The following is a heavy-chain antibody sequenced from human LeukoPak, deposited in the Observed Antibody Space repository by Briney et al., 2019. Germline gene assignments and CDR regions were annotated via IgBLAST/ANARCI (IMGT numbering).Heavy chain of an antibody. D-gene: IGHD3-22*01. Sequence: SETLSLTCTVSGGSISSYYWSWIRQPPGKGLEWIGYIYYSGSTHYNPSLKSRVTISVDTSKNQFSLKLSSVTAADTAVYYCARNQYYYDSSGYYVGDAFDIWGQGTMVTVSS. CDR3: ARNQYYYDSSGYYVGDAFDI. CDR2: IYYSGST. V-gene: IGHV4-59*01. CDR1: GGSISSYY. J-gene: IGHJ3*02.